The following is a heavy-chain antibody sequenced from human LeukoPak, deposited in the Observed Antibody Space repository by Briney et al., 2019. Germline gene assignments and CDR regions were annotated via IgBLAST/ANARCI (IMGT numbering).Heavy chain of an antibody. V-gene: IGHV3-23*01. CDR1: GLTFNNYA. D-gene: IGHD7-27*01. CDR2: ISKSGDHT. J-gene: IGHJ4*02. Sequence: GGSLRLSCAVSGLTFNNYAMSWVRQAPGKGLEWVSAISKSGDHTYYAASAKGRFTIYRDNSKNTQYLQMNSLRAEDTAVYYCARGHVDTTMTGEFDHWGQGTQVTVSS. CDR3: ARGHVDTTMTGEFDH.